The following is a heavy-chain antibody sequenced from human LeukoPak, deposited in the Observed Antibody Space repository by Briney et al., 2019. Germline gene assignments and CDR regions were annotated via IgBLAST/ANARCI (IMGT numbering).Heavy chain of an antibody. J-gene: IGHJ5*01. CDR1: GYKFTTYS. V-gene: IGHV5-51*01. CDR3: ARSTDYYRHNWFDS. CDR2: IYPGDSDT. D-gene: IGHD1-26*01. Sequence: GESLKISCEPSGYKFTTYSISWVRQMPGKGLEWVGVIYPGDSDTRYSPSFQGHVTISADTSFSTAYLQWVSLSTSDSAVYYCARSTDYYRHNWFDSWGQGALVTVSS.